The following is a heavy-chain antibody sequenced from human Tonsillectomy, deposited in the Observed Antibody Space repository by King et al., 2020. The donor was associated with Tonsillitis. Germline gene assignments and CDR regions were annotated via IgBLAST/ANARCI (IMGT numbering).Heavy chain of an antibody. CDR1: GYTFTGYY. V-gene: IGHV1-2*02. D-gene: IGHD5-18*01. CDR3: ARGPIQLWFTDMLGTYYFDY. CDR2: INPNSGGA. J-gene: IGHJ4*02. Sequence: VQLVESGAEVKKPGASVKVSCKASGYTFTGYYMHWVRQAPGQGLEWMGWINPNSGGANYAQKCLGRVTMTRDTSISTAYMGLSRLRSDDTAVYYCARGPIQLWFTDMLGTYYFDYWGQGTLVTVSS.